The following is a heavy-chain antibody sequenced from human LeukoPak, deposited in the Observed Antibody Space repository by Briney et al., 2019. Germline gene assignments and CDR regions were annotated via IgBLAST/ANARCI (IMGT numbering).Heavy chain of an antibody. CDR1: GYTFNNYG. V-gene: IGHV1-18*01. J-gene: IGHJ5*02. CDR3: AKDWHILTGRNCFDP. Sequence: ASVKVSCEASGYTFNNYGISWVRQAPGQGLEWMGWVTSYNGDTNYAQKFQGRVTMSTDTSTNTAYMELRSLRFDDTAIYYCAKDWHILTGRNCFDPWGQGTLVTVSS. CDR2: VTSYNGDT. D-gene: IGHD3-9*01.